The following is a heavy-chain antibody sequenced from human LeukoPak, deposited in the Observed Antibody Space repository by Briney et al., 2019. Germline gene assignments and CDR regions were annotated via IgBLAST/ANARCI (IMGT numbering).Heavy chain of an antibody. J-gene: IGHJ4*02. CDR3: ARLTAYGGNSYFDY. Sequence: GASVKVSCKASGYTFSSYGISWVRQAPGQGLEWMGWISAYNGNTNYRQKLQGRVTMTTDTSTSTAYMELRSLRSDDTAVYYCARLTAYGGNSYFDYWGQGTLVTVSS. D-gene: IGHD4-23*01. CDR2: ISAYNGNT. V-gene: IGHV1-18*01. CDR1: GYTFSSYG.